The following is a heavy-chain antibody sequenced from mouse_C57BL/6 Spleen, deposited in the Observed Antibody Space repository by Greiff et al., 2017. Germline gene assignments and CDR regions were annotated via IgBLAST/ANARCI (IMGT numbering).Heavy chain of an antibody. CDR2: ISRGGSYT. J-gene: IGHJ2*01. Sequence: EVQLVESGGDLLKPGGSLKLPCAAPGFTFSSHGTSWLRPTPDKRLAWVPTISRGGSYTYHPDSVTGRITTSRDNAKNTLYLQMSSLKSEHTAMYYCARGGTSWDYFNTWGQGTTRPVSS. CDR1: GFTFSSHG. V-gene: IGHV5-6*01. D-gene: IGHD1-1*01. CDR3: ARGGTSWDYFNT.